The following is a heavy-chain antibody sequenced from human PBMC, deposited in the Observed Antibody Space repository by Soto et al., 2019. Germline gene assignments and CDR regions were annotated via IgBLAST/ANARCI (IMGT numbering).Heavy chain of an antibody. D-gene: IGHD2-15*01. V-gene: IGHV3-23*01. CDR2: ISGGSGST. Sequence: EVQVLESGGGLVQPGGSLRLSCVASEFTFSNYVMSWVRQAPGKGLEWVSVISGGSGSTYYADSVKGRFTISRDNSKHTLFLQMNSLTAEDTAVYYCAGGGHCSGGACYYSYYYHYMDVGGKGTTVTFSS. J-gene: IGHJ6*03. CDR1: EFTFSNYV. CDR3: AGGGHCSGGACYYSYYYHYMDV.